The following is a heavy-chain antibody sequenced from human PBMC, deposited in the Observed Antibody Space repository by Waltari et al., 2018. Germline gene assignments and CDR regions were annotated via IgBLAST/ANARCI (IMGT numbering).Heavy chain of an antibody. D-gene: IGHD3-3*01. CDR2: ISGKNGHT. Sequence: QVQLVQSGAEVKKPGASVKVSCKASGYPFSDYGISWVRQAPGQGLEWMGWISGKNGHTNHAQKFQGRLIMTEDTPATTVYMELTYLTSDDTAVYYCARERHRLMEEGYLMALDPWGQGTLVTVSS. CDR1: GYPFSDYG. V-gene: IGHV1-18*01. CDR3: ARERHRLMEEGYLMALDP. J-gene: IGHJ5*02.